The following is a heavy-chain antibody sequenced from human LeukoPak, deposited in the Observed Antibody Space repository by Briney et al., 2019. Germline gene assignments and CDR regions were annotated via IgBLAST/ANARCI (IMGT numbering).Heavy chain of an antibody. J-gene: IGHJ6*03. CDR3: AKGSEVTRYYYYYMDV. CDR1: GFTFDDYG. D-gene: IGHD3-3*01. Sequence: GGSLRLSCAASGFTFDDYGMSWVRQAPGKGLEWVSGINWNGGSTGYADSVKGRFTISRDNAKNSLYLQMNSLRAEDTAVYYCAKGSEVTRYYYYYMDVWGKGTTVTVSS. V-gene: IGHV3-20*04. CDR2: INWNGGST.